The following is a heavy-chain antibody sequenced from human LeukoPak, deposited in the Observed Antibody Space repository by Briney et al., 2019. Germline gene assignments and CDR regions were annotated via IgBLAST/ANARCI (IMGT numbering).Heavy chain of an antibody. CDR2: VNLQGST. CDR1: GGSISNANW. J-gene: IGHJ4*02. CDR3: AREGGPYRPLDY. Sequence: SGTLSLTCGVSGGSISNANWWTWVRQPPGKGLEWIGEVNLQGSTNYNPSLKSRAAISVDKSENHISLKLTSVTAADTAVYYCAREGGPYRPLDYSGQGTLVTVAS. V-gene: IGHV4-4*02.